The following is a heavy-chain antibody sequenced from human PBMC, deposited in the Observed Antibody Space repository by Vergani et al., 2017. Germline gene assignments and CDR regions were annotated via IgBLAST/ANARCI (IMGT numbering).Heavy chain of an antibody. V-gene: IGHV1-2*04. CDR2: INPNSGGT. CDR3: ARGRKYSSSSGRWSLGYYYYGMDV. CDR1: GYTFTGYY. J-gene: IGHJ6*02. Sequence: QVQLVQSGAEVKKPGASVKVSCKASGYTFTGYYMHWVRQAPGQGLEWMGWINPNSGGTNYAQKFQGWVTMTRETSISTAYMELNSLRAEDAAVYYCARGRKYSSSSGRWSLGYYYYGMDVWGQGTTVTVSS. D-gene: IGHD6-6*01.